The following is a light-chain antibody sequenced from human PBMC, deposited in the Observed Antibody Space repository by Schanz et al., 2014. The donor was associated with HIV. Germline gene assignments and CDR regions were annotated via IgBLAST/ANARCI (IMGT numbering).Light chain of an antibody. Sequence: QSVLTQPPSVSETPGQRVTISCSGSNYNIGSNFVYWYQQLPGTAPKLLIYKNNRRPSGVPDRFSGSKSGTSASLAITGLQAEDEADYYCGSYAGTNNLVFGGGTKLTVL. CDR3: GSYAGTNNLV. CDR2: KNN. V-gene: IGLV1-47*01. J-gene: IGLJ3*02. CDR1: NYNIGSNF.